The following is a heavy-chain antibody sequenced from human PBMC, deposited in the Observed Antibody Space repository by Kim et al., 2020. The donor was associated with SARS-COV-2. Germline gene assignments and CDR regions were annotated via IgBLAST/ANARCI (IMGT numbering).Heavy chain of an antibody. Sequence: GGSLRLSCAASGFTFSTYWMHWVRQAPGKGPVWVSRIHRDGSITTYADSVKGRFTISRDNAKNTLYLQMSSLGAEDTAVYHCARGLPDGSNGLFDSWGQGTLVTVSS. J-gene: IGHJ4*02. CDR1: GFTFSTYW. D-gene: IGHD2-2*01. CDR2: IHRDGSIT. V-gene: IGHV3-74*01. CDR3: ARGLPDGSNGLFDS.